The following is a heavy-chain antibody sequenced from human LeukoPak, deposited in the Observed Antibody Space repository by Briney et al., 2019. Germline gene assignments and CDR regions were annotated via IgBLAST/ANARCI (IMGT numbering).Heavy chain of an antibody. CDR1: GFTFSSYW. CDR2: IWYDGSNK. V-gene: IGHV3-33*08. J-gene: IGHJ6*03. Sequence: PGGSLRLSCAASGFTFSSYWMSWVRQAPGKGLEWVAVIWYDGSNKYYADSVKGRFTISRDNSKNTLYLQMNSLRAEDTAVYYCARPSGASLYYYYYYMDVWGKGTTVTVSS. CDR3: ARPSGASLYYYYYYMDV. D-gene: IGHD3-10*01.